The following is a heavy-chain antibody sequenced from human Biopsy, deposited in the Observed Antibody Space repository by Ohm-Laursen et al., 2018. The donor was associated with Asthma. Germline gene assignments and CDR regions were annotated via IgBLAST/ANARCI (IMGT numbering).Heavy chain of an antibody. Sequence: ASVKVSCKLSGYILTDLSMHWVRQAPGQGLEWMGGHDHVEGGTVNARRFQGRVTMTEDTSTDTAYMELSSLSSDDTAVYYCASDFPKDYVRYNFQFWGQGTLVTVSS. CDR3: ASDFPKDYVRYNFQF. V-gene: IGHV1-24*01. CDR2: HDHVEGGT. CDR1: GYILTDLS. D-gene: IGHD4-17*01. J-gene: IGHJ4*02.